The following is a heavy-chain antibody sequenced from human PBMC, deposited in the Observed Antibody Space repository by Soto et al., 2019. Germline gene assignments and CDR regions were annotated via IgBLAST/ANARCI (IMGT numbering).Heavy chain of an antibody. CDR3: ARDLVVGYYYYGMDV. J-gene: IGHJ6*02. CDR1: GFNFSSYG. V-gene: IGHV3-33*01. D-gene: IGHD3-16*01. CDR2: IWYDGSNK. Sequence: PGGSQRLSCAASGFNFSSYGMHWVRQAPGKGLEWVAVIWYDGSNKYYADSVKGRFTISRDNSKNTLYLQMNSLRAEDTAVYYCARDLVVGYYYYGMDVWGQGTTVTVSS.